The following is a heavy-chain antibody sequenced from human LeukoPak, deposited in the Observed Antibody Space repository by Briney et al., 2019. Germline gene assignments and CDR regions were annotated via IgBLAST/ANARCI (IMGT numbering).Heavy chain of an antibody. D-gene: IGHD3-10*01. V-gene: IGHV4-34*01. J-gene: IGHJ6*02. CDR1: GGSFSGYY. CDR3: ATMVRRPYYYYGMDV. Sequence: SETLSLTCAVYGGSFSGYYWSWIRQPPGKGLEWIGEINHSGSTNYNPSLKSRVTISVDTSKNQFSLKLSSVTAADTAVYYCATMVRRPYYYYGMDVWGQGTTVTVSS. CDR2: INHSGST.